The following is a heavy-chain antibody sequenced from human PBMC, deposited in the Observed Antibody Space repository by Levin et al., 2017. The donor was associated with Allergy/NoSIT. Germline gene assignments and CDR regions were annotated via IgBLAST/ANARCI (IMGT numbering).Heavy chain of an antibody. Sequence: GGSLRLSCRVSEFTFDDYTMSWFRQAPGKGLEWVGFVRSKVDGEATEYAASAKGRFTISRDDSKSTAYLEMNNLKTEDTAVYYCALSLAYWGQGILVTVSS. CDR3: ALSLAY. CDR2: VRSKVDGEAT. J-gene: IGHJ4*02. CDR1: EFTFDDYT. D-gene: IGHD2/OR15-2a*01. V-gene: IGHV3-49*03.